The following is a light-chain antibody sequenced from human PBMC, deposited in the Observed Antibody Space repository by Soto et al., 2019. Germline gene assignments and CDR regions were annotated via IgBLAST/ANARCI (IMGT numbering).Light chain of an antibody. CDR3: QKYAYSPVALT. CDR2: GAS. V-gene: IGKV3-20*01. J-gene: IGKJ4*01. Sequence: EIVLTQSPGTLSLSPGERATLSCRASQSVTGSFLAWYQQKPGQAPRLLIFGASSRATGIPDRSSGSGSGTDFTLTISRLEPEDFAVYYCQKYAYSPVALTFGGGTRVEIK. CDR1: QSVTGSF.